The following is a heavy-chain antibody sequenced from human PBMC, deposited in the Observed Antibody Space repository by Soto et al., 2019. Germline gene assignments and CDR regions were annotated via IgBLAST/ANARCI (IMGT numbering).Heavy chain of an antibody. CDR1: GYTFTSHS. J-gene: IGHJ6*02. D-gene: IGHD1-20*01. Sequence: ASVKLSCKASGYTFTSHSISWVRQAPGQGLEGMGWNGAYNGNTNEAKKLQGGVTMTADTSTSTAYKKLRSLRSDDTAVYYCAREDCIAGTSGTGDGMDVWGQGTTVTVSS. V-gene: IGHV1-18*04. CDR2: NGAYNGNT. CDR3: AREDCIAGTSGTGDGMDV.